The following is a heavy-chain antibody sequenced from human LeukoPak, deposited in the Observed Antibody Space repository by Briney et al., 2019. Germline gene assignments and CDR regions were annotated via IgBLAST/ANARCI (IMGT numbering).Heavy chain of an antibody. D-gene: IGHD6-13*01. J-gene: IGHJ4*02. Sequence: GGSLRLTCAASGFTFDDYAMHWVRQAPGKGLEWVSGISWNSGSIGYADSVKGRFTISRDNAKNSLYLQMNSLRAEDTALYYCAKGKGAAANPYYFDYWGQGTLVTVSS. CDR3: AKGKGAAANPYYFDY. V-gene: IGHV3-9*01. CDR2: ISWNSGSI. CDR1: GFTFDDYA.